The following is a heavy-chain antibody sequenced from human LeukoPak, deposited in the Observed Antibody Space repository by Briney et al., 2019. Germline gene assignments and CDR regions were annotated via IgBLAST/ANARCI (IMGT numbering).Heavy chain of an antibody. J-gene: IGHJ5*02. CDR2: IYYSGST. CDR3: ARRVTMSAPTTPDSWLHP. Sequence: SETLSLTCTVSGGSISSYYWSWIRQPPGKGLEWIGYIYYSGSTNYNPSLKSRVTISVDTSKNQFSLKLSSVTAADTAVYYCARRVTMSAPTTPDSWLHPWGQGTLVTVSS. V-gene: IGHV4-59*01. D-gene: IGHD3-3*01. CDR1: GGSISSYY.